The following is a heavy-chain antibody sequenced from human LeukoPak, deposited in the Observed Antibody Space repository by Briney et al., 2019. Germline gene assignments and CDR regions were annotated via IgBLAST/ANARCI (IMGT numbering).Heavy chain of an antibody. Sequence: SETLSLTCTVSVGSISSSSYYWGWIRQPPGKGLEWIGSIYYSGSTYYNPSLKSRVTISVDTSKNQYSLKLSSVTAADTAVYYCARQRAAAGTFYYYYYGMDVWGQGTTVSVSS. J-gene: IGHJ6*02. D-gene: IGHD6-13*01. CDR1: VGSISSSSYY. CDR2: IYYSGST. CDR3: ARQRAAAGTFYYYYYGMDV. V-gene: IGHV4-39*01.